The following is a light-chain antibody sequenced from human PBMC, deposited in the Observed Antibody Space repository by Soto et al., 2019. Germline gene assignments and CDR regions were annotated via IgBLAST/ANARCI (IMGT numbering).Light chain of an antibody. CDR1: SSDVGGYNY. CDR3: CSYAGRYTWV. CDR2: DVS. Sequence: QSVLTQPRSVSGSPGQSVTISCTGTSSDVGGYNYVSWYQQHPGTAPKLMIYDVSKRPSGVPDRFSGSKSGNTASLTISGLQAEDEADYYCCSYAGRYTWVFGGGTKLTVL. J-gene: IGLJ3*02. V-gene: IGLV2-11*01.